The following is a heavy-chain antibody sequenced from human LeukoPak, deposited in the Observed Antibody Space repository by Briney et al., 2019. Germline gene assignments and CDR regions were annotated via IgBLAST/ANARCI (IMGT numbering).Heavy chain of an antibody. CDR1: GGXISSYY. V-gene: IGHV4-4*07. CDR3: ARTNLPDTQGAFDI. Sequence: SETLSLTCTVSGGXISSYYWSWIRQPAGKGLEWIGRIYAGGSTTYNPSLKSRVTMSVDTSNNQFSLKLTSVTAADTAVYYCARTNLPDTQGAFDIWGQGTMVTVSS. CDR2: IYAGGST. J-gene: IGHJ3*02.